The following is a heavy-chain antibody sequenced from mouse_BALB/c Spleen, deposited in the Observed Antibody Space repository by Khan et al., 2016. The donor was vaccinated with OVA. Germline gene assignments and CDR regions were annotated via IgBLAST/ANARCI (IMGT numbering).Heavy chain of an antibody. V-gene: IGHV1-4*01. D-gene: IGHD2-14*01. CDR2: INPSNGYT. CDR1: GYTFTSYT. J-gene: IGHJ3*01. CDR3: VIDGAYHRIDGWFAY. Sequence: VQLQQSGAELARPGASVKMSCKASGYTFTSYTIHWIKKRPGQGLEWIGYINPSNGYTNSNQKFKDKATLTTDKSSTTAYLQLGSLTSDDSAVYNGVIDGAYHRIDGWFAYWGQGTLVTVSA.